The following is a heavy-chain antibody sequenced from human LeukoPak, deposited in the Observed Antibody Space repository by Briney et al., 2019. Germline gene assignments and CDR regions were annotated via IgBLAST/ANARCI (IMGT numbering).Heavy chain of an antibody. D-gene: IGHD1-26*01. CDR1: GGSIRGSSDY. Sequence: SETLSLTCTVSGGSIRGSSDYWGWIRQSPGKGVEWIGSVYYSGSTYYNPSLKSRVSISVDTSKNQFHVRLTSVTAADTAVYYCARNESVLGTTGLNDFFDDWGQGTLVTVSS. V-gene: IGHV4-39*01. CDR2: VYYSGST. J-gene: IGHJ4*02. CDR3: ARNESVLGTTGLNDFFDD.